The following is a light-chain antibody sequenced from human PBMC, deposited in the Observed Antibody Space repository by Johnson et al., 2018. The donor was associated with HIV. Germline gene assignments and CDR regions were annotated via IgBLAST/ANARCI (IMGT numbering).Light chain of an antibody. CDR2: DNN. CDR1: SSNVGSSF. J-gene: IGLJ1*01. Sequence: QAVLTQPRSVSAAPGQTVTISCSGSSSNVGSSFVSWYRQVPGTAPKLLIYDNNKRPSGIPGRFSGSKSGPSATLGITGLQTGDEADYYCGTWDSSLTSYVFGAGTKVTVL. CDR3: GTWDSSLTSYV. V-gene: IGLV1-51*01.